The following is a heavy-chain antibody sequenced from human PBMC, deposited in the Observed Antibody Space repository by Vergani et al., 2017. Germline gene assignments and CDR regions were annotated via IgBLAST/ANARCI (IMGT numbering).Heavy chain of an antibody. J-gene: IGHJ6*02. D-gene: IGHD4-17*01. CDR1: GFTVSSNY. CDR3: ARAITGQHDYGDYRLWYYYGMAV. CDR2: IYSGGST. Sequence: EVQLVESGGGLVQPGGSLRLSCAASGFTVSSNYMSWVRQAPGKGLEWVSVIYSGGSTYYADSVKGRFTISRDNSKNTLYLQMNSLRAEDTAVYYCARAITGQHDYGDYRLWYYYGMAVWSQGTTVTVSS. V-gene: IGHV3-66*02.